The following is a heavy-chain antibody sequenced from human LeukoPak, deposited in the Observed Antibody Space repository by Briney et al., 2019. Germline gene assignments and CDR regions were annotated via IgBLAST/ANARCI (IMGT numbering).Heavy chain of an antibody. V-gene: IGHV3-21*01. CDR3: ARSMGPDFDY. CDR1: GFTFSSYS. D-gene: IGHD2/OR15-2a*01. Sequence: GGSLRLSCAASGFTFSSYSMNWVRQAPGKGLEWVSSISSSSSYIYYADSVKGRFTISRDNAKNSLYLQMNSLRAEDTAMYCCARSMGPDFDYWGQGTLVTVSS. CDR2: ISSSSSYI. J-gene: IGHJ4*02.